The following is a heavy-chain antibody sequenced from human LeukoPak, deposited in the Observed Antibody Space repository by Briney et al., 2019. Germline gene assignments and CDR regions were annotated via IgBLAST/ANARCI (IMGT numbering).Heavy chain of an antibody. V-gene: IGHV1-18*04. CDR3: ARDALWSGGYNFDY. CDR1: GYTFTSYG. J-gene: IGHJ4*02. Sequence: ASVKVSCKASGYTFTSYGISWVRQAPGQRLEWMGMISAYNGNTNYAHKIQGRVTMTTDTATSTAYMELRSLRSDDTAVYYCARDALWSGGYNFDYWCQGTLVTVSS. CDR2: ISAYNGNT. D-gene: IGHD5-12*01.